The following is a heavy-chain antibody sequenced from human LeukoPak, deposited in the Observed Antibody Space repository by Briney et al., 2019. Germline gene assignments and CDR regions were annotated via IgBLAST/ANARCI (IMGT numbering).Heavy chain of an antibody. CDR1: GFTFSSYA. CDR3: AKTRGYSNSWYDY. Sequence: GGSLRLSCAASGFTFSSYAMSRVRQAPGKGLEWVSGITGGAGSTYYADSVKGRFTISRDNSNNTLYLQMNSLRAEDTAVYYCAKTRGYSNSWYDYWGQGTLVTVSS. CDR2: ITGGAGST. V-gene: IGHV3-23*01. D-gene: IGHD6-13*01. J-gene: IGHJ4*02.